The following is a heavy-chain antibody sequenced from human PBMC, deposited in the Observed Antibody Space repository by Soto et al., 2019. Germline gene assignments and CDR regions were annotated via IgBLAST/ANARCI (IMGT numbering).Heavy chain of an antibody. D-gene: IGHD5-18*01. CDR1: GYTFTSCG. J-gene: IGHJ4*02. CDR3: ARDLSYGLCEY. CDR2: ISAHNGNT. V-gene: IGHV1-18*01. Sequence: ASVKVSCKASGYTFTSCGISWVQQAPGQGLEWMGWISAHNGNTKYAQKLQGRVTMTTDTSTSTAYMELRSLRSDDTAVYYCARDLSYGLCEYWGQGTLVTVSS.